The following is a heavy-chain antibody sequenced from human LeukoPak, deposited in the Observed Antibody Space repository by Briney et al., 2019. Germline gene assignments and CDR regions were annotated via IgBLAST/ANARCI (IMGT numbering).Heavy chain of an antibody. CDR2: ISYSGGT. Sequence: SETLSLTCTVSGGSIISNNHYWGWTRQPPGKGLEWFGSISYSGGTAYNPSLRSRVTISVDTSKNQFSLKVNSVTAADTAVYYCAREVEYYDSSGYRPHAFDIWGQGSLVTVSA. V-gene: IGHV4-39*02. CDR1: GGSIISNNHY. J-gene: IGHJ3*02. D-gene: IGHD3-22*01. CDR3: AREVEYYDSSGYRPHAFDI.